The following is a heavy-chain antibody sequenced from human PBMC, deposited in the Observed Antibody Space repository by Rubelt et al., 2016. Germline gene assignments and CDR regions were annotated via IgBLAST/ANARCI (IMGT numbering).Heavy chain of an antibody. CDR1: GGSISSGGYY. Sequence: QVQLQESGPGLVKPSQTLSLTCTVSGGSISSGGYYWSWIRQHPGKGLEWIGYIYYSGSTYYNTSLKSRVTISVDTSKNKFSRKLSFVTAAETAVYYCAGGITIFGVASGYFDYWGQGTLVTVSS. V-gene: IGHV4-31*03. D-gene: IGHD3-3*01. J-gene: IGHJ4*02. CDR3: AGGITIFGVASGYFDY. CDR2: IYYSGST.